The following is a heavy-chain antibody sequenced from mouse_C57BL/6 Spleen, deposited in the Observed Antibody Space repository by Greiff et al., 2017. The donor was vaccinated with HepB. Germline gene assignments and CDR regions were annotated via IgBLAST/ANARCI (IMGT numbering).Heavy chain of an antibody. Sequence: QVQLQQPGAELVKPGASVKLSCKASGYTFTSYWMQWVKQRPGQGLEWIGEIDPSDSYTNYNQKFKGKATLTVDTSSSTAYMQLSSLTSEDSAVYYCARHGSSPYYYAMDYWGQGTSVTVSS. CDR2: IDPSDSYT. V-gene: IGHV1-50*01. J-gene: IGHJ4*01. CDR3: ARHGSSPYYYAMDY. CDR1: GYTFTSYW. D-gene: IGHD1-1*01.